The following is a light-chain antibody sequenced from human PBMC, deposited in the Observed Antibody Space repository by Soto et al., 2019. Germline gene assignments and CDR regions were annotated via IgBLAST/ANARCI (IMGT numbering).Light chain of an antibody. V-gene: IGKV3-20*01. CDR1: QSVGSSY. CDR3: QQYGSSPFT. Sequence: EIVLTQSPGTLSLSPGERATLSCRASQSVGSSYLAWYQQKPGQAPRLLIYGTSSRATAIPDSFSGSGSGTDFTLTISRLEPEDFAVYYCQQYGSSPFTFGQGTRLEIK. J-gene: IGKJ5*01. CDR2: GTS.